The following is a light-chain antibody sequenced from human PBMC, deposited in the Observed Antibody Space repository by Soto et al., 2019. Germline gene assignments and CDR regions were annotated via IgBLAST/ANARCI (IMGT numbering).Light chain of an antibody. V-gene: IGLV2-14*01. CDR3: SSYASSSTV. J-gene: IGLJ2*01. Sequence: QSALTQPASVSGSPGQSITISCTGTSSDVGGYKYVSWYQHHPGKAPKLMIYEVSNRPSGVSNRFSGSKSGNTASLTISGLQAEDEADYYCSSYASSSTVFGGGTKLTVL. CDR1: SSDVGGYKY. CDR2: EVS.